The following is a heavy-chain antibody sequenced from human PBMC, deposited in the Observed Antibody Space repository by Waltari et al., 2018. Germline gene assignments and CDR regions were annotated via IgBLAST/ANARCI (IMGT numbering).Heavy chain of an antibody. V-gene: IGHV4-39*01. CDR1: GGSISSSSYY. J-gene: IGHJ5*02. CDR3: ARRNGDRSNWFDP. Sequence: QLQLQESGTGLVKPSETLSLPCTVSGGSISSSSYYWGWIRQPPGKGLEWIGSIYYSGSTYYNPSLKSRVTISVDTSKNQFSLKLSSVTAADTAVYYCARRNGDRSNWFDPWGQGTLVTVSS. D-gene: IGHD4-17*01. CDR2: IYYSGST.